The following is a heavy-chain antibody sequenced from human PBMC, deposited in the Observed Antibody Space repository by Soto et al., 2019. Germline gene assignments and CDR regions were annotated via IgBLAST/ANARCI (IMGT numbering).Heavy chain of an antibody. Sequence: SETLSLTCTVSGGSISSGDYYWSWIRQPPGKGLEWIGYIYYSGSTYYNPSLKSRVTISVDTSKNQFSLKLSSVTAADTAVYYCARGRDCSSTSCYSLYYYYGMDVWGQGTTVTVSS. CDR1: GGSISSGDYY. CDR2: IYYSGST. J-gene: IGHJ6*02. CDR3: ARGRDCSSTSCYSLYYYYGMDV. D-gene: IGHD2-2*02. V-gene: IGHV4-30-4*01.